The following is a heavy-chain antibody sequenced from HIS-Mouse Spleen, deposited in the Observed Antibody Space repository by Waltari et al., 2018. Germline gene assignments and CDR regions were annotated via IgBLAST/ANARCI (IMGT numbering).Heavy chain of an antibody. CDR1: GGSISSSSYY. V-gene: IGHV4-39*07. CDR2: ISYSGST. D-gene: IGHD3-3*01. J-gene: IGHJ3*02. Sequence: QLQLQESGPGLVKPSETLSLTCTVSGGSISSSSYYWGWIRQPPGKGLEWIGSISYSGSTYYNPSLKSRGTISVDTSKNQFSLKLSSVTAADTAVYYCARAPTGFLEWFDAFDIWGQGTMVTVSS. CDR3: ARAPTGFLEWFDAFDI.